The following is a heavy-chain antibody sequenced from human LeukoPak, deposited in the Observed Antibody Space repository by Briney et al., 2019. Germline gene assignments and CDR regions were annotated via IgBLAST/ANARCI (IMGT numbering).Heavy chain of an antibody. D-gene: IGHD1-1*01. CDR3: GGVEFGGGTSGYAFDI. CDR2: IYYSGST. J-gene: IGHJ3*02. Sequence: SETLSLTCTVSGGSISSYHWSWIRQPPGKGLEWIGYIYYSGSTNYNPSLKSRVTISVDMSKNQFSLKLSSVTAADTAVSYCGGVEFGGGTSGYAFDIWDQGTMVTVSS. CDR1: GGSISSYH. V-gene: IGHV4-59*01.